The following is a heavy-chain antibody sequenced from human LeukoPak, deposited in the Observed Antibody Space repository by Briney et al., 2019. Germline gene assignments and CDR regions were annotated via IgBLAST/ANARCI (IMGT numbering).Heavy chain of an antibody. CDR3: AKDHFESSGYHLFDY. CDR1: GFTFSSYW. V-gene: IGHV3-7*03. J-gene: IGHJ4*02. Sequence: PGGSLRLSCAASGFTFSSYWMSWVRQAPGEGLEWVAKINQDGTEKAYVDSVRGRFTISRDNAKNSLFLQMNSLRAEDTAVYYCAKDHFESSGYHLFDYWGQGTLVTVSS. D-gene: IGHD3-22*01. CDR2: INQDGTEK.